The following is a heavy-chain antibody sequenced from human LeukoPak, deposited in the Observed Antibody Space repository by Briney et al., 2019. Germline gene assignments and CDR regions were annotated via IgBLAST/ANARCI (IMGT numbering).Heavy chain of an antibody. D-gene: IGHD2-2*01. Sequence: PGGSLRLSCAASGVTFPKYWMTWVRQAPGKVLEWVASIKEDGSDKYYVDSVKGRFTISRDNAKNSLYLQMNSLRDEDTAVYYCARCGYCSSTSCFYGMDVWGQGTTVTVSS. J-gene: IGHJ6*02. CDR3: ARCGYCSSTSCFYGMDV. V-gene: IGHV3-7*01. CDR1: GVTFPKYW. CDR2: IKEDGSDK.